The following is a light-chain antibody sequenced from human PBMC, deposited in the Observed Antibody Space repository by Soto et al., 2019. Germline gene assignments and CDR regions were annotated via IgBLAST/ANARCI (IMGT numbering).Light chain of an antibody. CDR2: DVS. Sequence: QSALTQPASVSGSPGQSITISCTGTSSDVGGYSYVSWYQQHPGKAPKLMIYDVSNRPSGVSNRFSGSKSGNTASLTISGLQAEDEADYYCSSYTSSGTRVFGTGTKVTVL. CDR3: SSYTSSGTRV. CDR1: SSDVGGYSY. J-gene: IGLJ1*01. V-gene: IGLV2-14*01.